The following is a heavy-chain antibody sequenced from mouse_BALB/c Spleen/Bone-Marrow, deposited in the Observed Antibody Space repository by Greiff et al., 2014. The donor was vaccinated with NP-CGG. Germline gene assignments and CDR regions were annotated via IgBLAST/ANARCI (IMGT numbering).Heavy chain of an antibody. J-gene: IGHJ2*01. V-gene: IGHV1S81*02. CDR2: INPNNGGT. CDR3: TRGRGWDFDY. Sequence: VQLQQSGAELVKPGTSVKLSCKASGYTFTTYYMYWVKQRPGQGLEWIGEINPNNGGTNFKEKFKSKATLTVDKSSSTAYMQLSSLTSEDSAVYYCTRGRGWDFDYWGQGTTLTVSS. D-gene: IGHD1-1*02. CDR1: GYTFTTYY.